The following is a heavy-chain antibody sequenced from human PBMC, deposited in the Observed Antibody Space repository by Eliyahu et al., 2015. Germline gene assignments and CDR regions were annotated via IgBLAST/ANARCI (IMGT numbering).Heavy chain of an antibody. CDR3: ARDPNIIVVVDLYFDY. J-gene: IGHJ4*02. V-gene: IGHV3-21*01. CDR1: GFXFSSXS. D-gene: IGHD3-22*01. Sequence: VQLVESGGGLVKPGGSLXLSXAASGFXFSSXSMNWVRQAPGKGLEWVSSISSSSSYIYYADSVKGRFTISRDNAKNSLYLQMNSLRAEDTAVYYCARDPNIIVVVDLYFDYWGQGTLVTVSS. CDR2: ISSSSSYI.